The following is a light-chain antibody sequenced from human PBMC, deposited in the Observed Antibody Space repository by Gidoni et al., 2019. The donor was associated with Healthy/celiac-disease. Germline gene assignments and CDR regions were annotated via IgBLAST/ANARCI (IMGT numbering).Light chain of an antibody. Sequence: DIQMTQSPSTLSASVGDRVTITFRASQSISSWLAWYQQKPGKAPKLLIYDASSWESGVPSRSIGSGSGTEFTLTSSSLQPDDFATYYCQQYNSYPLTFXPXTKVDIK. CDR1: QSISSW. CDR2: DAS. J-gene: IGKJ3*01. V-gene: IGKV1-5*01. CDR3: QQYNSYPLT.